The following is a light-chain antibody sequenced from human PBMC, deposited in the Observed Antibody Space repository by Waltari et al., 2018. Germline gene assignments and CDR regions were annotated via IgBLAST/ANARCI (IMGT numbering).Light chain of an antibody. J-gene: IGKJ1*01. CDR1: QSVSRA. CDR2: AAS. Sequence: IVLTQSPGTLSLSPGERATLSCRASQSVSRALAWYQQKPGQAPRLLIYAASTRATGVPDRVSGSGSGTDFSLTISRLEPEDFAVYYCQHYVNLPVTFGQGTKVEI. V-gene: IGKV3-20*01. CDR3: QHYVNLPVT.